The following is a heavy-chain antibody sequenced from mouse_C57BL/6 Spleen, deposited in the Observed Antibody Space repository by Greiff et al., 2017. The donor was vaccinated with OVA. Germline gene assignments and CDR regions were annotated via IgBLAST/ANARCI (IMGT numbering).Heavy chain of an antibody. CDR2: INPGSGGT. D-gene: IGHD1-1*01. CDR1: GYAFTNYL. CDR3: ARDYGRGDFDY. J-gene: IGHJ2*01. Sequence: VQLQQSGAELVRPGTSVKVSCKASGYAFTNYLIEWVKQRPGQGLEWIGVINPGSGGTNYNEKFKGKATLTADKSSSTAYMQLSSLTSEDSAVYFCARDYGRGDFDYWGQGTTLTVSS. V-gene: IGHV1-54*01.